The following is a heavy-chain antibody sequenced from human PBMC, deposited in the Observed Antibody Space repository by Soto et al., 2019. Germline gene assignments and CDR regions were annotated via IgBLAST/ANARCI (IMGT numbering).Heavy chain of an antibody. Sequence: SETLSLTCAVYGGSFSGYYWSWIRQPPGKGLEWIGEINHSGSTNYNPSLKSRVTISVDTSKNQSSLKLSSVTAADTAVYYCAFRYCGADCYSRYYYHSMDVWGKGTTVTVFS. D-gene: IGHD2-21*02. CDR2: INHSGST. CDR3: AFRYCGADCYSRYYYHSMDV. CDR1: GGSFSGYY. V-gene: IGHV4-34*01. J-gene: IGHJ6*04.